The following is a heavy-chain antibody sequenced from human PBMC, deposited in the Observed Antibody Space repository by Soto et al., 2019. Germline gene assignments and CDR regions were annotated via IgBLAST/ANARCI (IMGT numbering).Heavy chain of an antibody. D-gene: IGHD2-8*02. J-gene: IGHJ4*02. V-gene: IGHV1-18*01. CDR1: GYTFTSYG. Sequence: QVQLVQSGAEVKKPGASVKVSCKASGYTFTSYGISWVRQAPGQGLEWMGWISAYNGNTNYAQKLQGRVTMTTDTSTSTAYMELRSLRSDDTAVYYCARGVRGYWPPSSGYYFDYWGQGTLVTVSS. CDR2: ISAYNGNT. CDR3: ARGVRGYWPPSSGYYFDY.